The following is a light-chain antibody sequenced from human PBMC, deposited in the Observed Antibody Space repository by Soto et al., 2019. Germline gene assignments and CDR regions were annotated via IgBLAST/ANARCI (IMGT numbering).Light chain of an antibody. V-gene: IGKV3-20*01. Sequence: EIVLTQSPGTLSLSPGERATLSCRASQSFSSSYLAWYQQRPGQAPRLLIYGASSRATGIPDRFSGSASGTDFTLTINRLEPEDCAIYYCQHYGDSRTFGQGTRLEIK. CDR1: QSFSSSY. CDR2: GAS. J-gene: IGKJ2*01. CDR3: QHYGDSRT.